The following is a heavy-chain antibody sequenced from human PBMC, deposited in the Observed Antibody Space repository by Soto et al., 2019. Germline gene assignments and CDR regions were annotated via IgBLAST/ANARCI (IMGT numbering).Heavy chain of an antibody. Sequence: QVQLVQSGAEVKKPGSSVKVSCKASGGTFSSYTISWVRQAPGQGLEWMGRIIPILGIANYAQKFQGRVTITADKSTSTAYMELSSLRSEDTAVYYCARDNTMVRGARGFDPWGQGTLVTVSP. CDR2: IIPILGIA. CDR3: ARDNTMVRGARGFDP. CDR1: GGTFSSYT. J-gene: IGHJ5*02. V-gene: IGHV1-69*08. D-gene: IGHD3-10*01.